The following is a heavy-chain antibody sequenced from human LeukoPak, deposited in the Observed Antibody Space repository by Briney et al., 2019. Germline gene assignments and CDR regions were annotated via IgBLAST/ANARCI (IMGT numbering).Heavy chain of an antibody. Sequence: ASVKVSCNASGSTFTIDGICWVRQAPGPGLEWKGLINANNGNTNYAQKLQGRVTMTTDTSTSTAYMELRSLRSDDTAVYYCARSSPSSSSLIPKYNWFDPWGQGTLVTVSS. CDR3: ARSSPSSSSLIPKYNWFDP. CDR2: INANNGNT. J-gene: IGHJ5*02. D-gene: IGHD6-13*01. CDR1: GSTFTIDG. V-gene: IGHV1-18*01.